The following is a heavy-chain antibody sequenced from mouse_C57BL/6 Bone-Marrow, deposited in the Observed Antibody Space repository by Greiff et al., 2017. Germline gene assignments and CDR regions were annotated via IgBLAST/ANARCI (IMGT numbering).Heavy chain of an antibody. CDR2: ISNGGGST. D-gene: IGHD1-1*01. CDR3: ARQGFITTVVGYFDV. Sequence: EVQRVESGGGLVQPGGSLKLSCAASGFTFSDYYMYWVRQTPEKRLEWVAYISNGGGSTYYPDTVKGRFTISRDNAKNTLYLQMSRLKSEDTAMYYCARQGFITTVVGYFDVWGTGTTVTVSS. V-gene: IGHV5-12*01. CDR1: GFTFSDYY. J-gene: IGHJ1*03.